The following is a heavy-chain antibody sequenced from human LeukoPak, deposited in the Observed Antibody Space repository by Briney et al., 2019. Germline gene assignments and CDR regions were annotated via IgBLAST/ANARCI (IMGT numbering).Heavy chain of an antibody. CDR2: ISGRGASK. CDR1: GLTFNNYA. Sequence: GGSLRLSCAVSGLTFNNYAMSWVRQAPGKGLEWVSGISGRGASKYYADSVKGRFTISRDNSKNTLYLQMNSLRAEDTAVYYCAKGVVVAPDVTPFDYWGQGTLVTVSS. CDR3: AKGVVVAPDVTPFDY. D-gene: IGHD2-2*01. J-gene: IGHJ4*02. V-gene: IGHV3-23*01.